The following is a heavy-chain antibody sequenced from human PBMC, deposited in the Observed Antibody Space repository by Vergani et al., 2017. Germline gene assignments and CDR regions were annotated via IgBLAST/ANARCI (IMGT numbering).Heavy chain of an antibody. J-gene: IGHJ6*03. CDR3: ARDLKYSSGWYYDYYDNDV. CDR1: GYTFTRYG. CDR2: ISTYNGNT. Sequence: QVQLVQSGAEVKKPGASVKVSCKASGYTFTRYGISCVRQAPGQGLEWMGWISTYNGNTNYAQKPQGRVTMTTDTSTSTAYMELRSLRSDDTAVYYCARDLKYSSGWYYDYYDNDVWGKGTTVTVSS. V-gene: IGHV1-18*01. D-gene: IGHD6-19*01.